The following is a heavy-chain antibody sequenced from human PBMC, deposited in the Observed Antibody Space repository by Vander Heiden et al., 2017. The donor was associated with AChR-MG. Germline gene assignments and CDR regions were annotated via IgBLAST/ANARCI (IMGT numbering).Heavy chain of an antibody. J-gene: IGHJ3*02. CDR3: AREGSGSYWGAFDI. V-gene: IGHV3-13*01. Sequence: EVQLVESGGGLVQPGGSLRLSCAASGSTFSSYDMHWVRQATGKGLEWVSAIGTAGDTYYPGSVKGRFTISRENAKNSLYLQMNSLRAGDTAVYYCAREGSGSYWGAFDIWGQGTMVTVSS. CDR1: GSTFSSYD. CDR2: IGTAGDT. D-gene: IGHD1-26*01.